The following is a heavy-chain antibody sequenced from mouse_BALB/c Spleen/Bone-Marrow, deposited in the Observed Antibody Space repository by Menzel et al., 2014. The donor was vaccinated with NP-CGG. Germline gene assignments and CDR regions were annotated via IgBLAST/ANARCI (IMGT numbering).Heavy chain of an antibody. CDR3: ARGGELRPWFAY. J-gene: IGHJ3*01. CDR1: GFTFSSYA. V-gene: IGHV5-6-5*01. D-gene: IGHD2-4*01. Sequence: EVKLVESGGGLVKPGGSLKLSCAASGFTFSSYAMSWVRQTPEKRLEWVASISSGGNTYNPDSMKGRFTISRDNARNILYLQMSSLRSEDTAMYYCARGGELRPWFAYWGQGTLATVSA. CDR2: ISSGGNT.